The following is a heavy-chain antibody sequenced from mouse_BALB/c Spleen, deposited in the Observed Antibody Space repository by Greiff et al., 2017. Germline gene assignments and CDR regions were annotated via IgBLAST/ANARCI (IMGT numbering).Heavy chain of an antibody. CDR1: GFTFSSYA. Sequence: VQRVESGGGLVKPGGSLKLSCAASGFTFSSYAMSWVRQSPGKGLEWLGVIWSGGSTDYNAAFISRLSISKDNSKSQVFFKMNSLQANDTAIYYCARNGGLRRRAWFAYWGQGTLVTVSA. D-gene: IGHD2-4*01. CDR3: ARNGGLRRRAWFAY. J-gene: IGHJ3*01. V-gene: IGHV2-2*02. CDR2: IWSGGST.